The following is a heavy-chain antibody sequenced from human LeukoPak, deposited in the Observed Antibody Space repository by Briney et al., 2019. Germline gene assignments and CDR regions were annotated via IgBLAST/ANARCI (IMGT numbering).Heavy chain of an antibody. CDR1: GGSISSSSSY. V-gene: IGHV4-39*07. Sequence: PSETLSLTCTVSGGSISSSSSYWGWIRQPPGKGLEWIGSIYYSGSTNYNPSLKSRVTMSVDTSKNQFSLKLSSVTAADTAVYYCARDLIVPDAMTGSGSYSTDYWGQGTLATVSS. J-gene: IGHJ4*02. CDR3: ARDLIVPDAMTGSGSYSTDY. CDR2: IYYSGST. D-gene: IGHD3-10*01.